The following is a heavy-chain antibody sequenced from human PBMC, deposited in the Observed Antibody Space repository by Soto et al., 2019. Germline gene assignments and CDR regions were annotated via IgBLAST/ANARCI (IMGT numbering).Heavy chain of an antibody. D-gene: IGHD3-22*01. J-gene: IGHJ4*02. Sequence: GGSLRLSCAACGFTFSSYCIHWVRQAPCKGLEWVAVISYDGINKYYADSVKGRFTISRDNSKNTLYLQMNSLRAEDTAVYYCAKPFPSDLTYYYESSGFDYWGQGTLLAVSS. CDR1: GFTFSSYC. V-gene: IGHV3-30*18. CDR2: ISYDGINK. CDR3: AKPFPSDLTYYYESSGFDY.